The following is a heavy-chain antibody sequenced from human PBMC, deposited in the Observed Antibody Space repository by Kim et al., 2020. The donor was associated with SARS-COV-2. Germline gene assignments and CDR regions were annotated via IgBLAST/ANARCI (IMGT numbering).Heavy chain of an antibody. V-gene: IGHV3-30*04. J-gene: IGHJ4*02. Sequence: GGSLRLSCAASGFTFSSYAMHWVRQAPGKGLEWVAVISYDGSNKYYADSVKGRFTISRDNSKNTLYLQMNSLRADDTAVYYCARDHWELLLVAPIDYWGQGTLVTVSS. CDR3: ARDHWELLLVAPIDY. D-gene: IGHD1-26*01. CDR1: GFTFSSYA. CDR2: ISYDGSNK.